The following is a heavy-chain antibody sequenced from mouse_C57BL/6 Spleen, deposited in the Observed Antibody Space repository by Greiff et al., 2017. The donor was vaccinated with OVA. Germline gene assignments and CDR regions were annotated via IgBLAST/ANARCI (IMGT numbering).Heavy chain of an antibody. CDR1: GYSITSGYY. CDR2: ISYDGSN. V-gene: IGHV3-6*01. J-gene: IGHJ3*01. D-gene: IGHD1-1*01. Sequence: ESGPGLVKPSQSLSLTCSVTGYSITSGYYWNWIRQFPGNKLEWMGYISYDGSNNYNPSLKNRISITRDTSKNQFFLKLNSVTTEDTATYYCARNIITTGGFADWGQGTLVTVSA. CDR3: ARNIITTGGFAD.